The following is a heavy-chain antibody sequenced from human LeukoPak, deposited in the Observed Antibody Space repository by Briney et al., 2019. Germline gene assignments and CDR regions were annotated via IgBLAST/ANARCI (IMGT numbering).Heavy chain of an antibody. V-gene: IGHV3-7*01. J-gene: IGHJ6*02. CDR3: ARLDSSGYYPTYYYYYGMDV. D-gene: IGHD3-22*01. CDR2: IKQDGSEK. Sequence: RAGGSLRLSCAASGFTFSNAWMSWVRQAPGKGLEWVANIKQDGSEKYYVDSVKGRFTISRDNAKNSLYLQMNSLRAEDTAVYYCARLDSSGYYPTYYYYYGMDVWGQGTTVTVSS. CDR1: GFTFSNAW.